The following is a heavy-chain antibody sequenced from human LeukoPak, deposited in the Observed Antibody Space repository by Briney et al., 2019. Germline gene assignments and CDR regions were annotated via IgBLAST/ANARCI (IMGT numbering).Heavy chain of an antibody. CDR3: ARDSLYSGSYYYYYGMDV. CDR1: GGSISYYY. V-gene: IGHV4-59*01. J-gene: IGHJ6*02. Sequence: SETLSLTCTVSGGSISYYYWNWIQQPPGKGLEWIGYIYYSGSTNYNPSLKSRVTISVDTSKNQFSLKLSSVTAADTAVYYCARDSLYSGSYYYYYGMDVWGQGTTVTVSS. CDR2: IYYSGST. D-gene: IGHD1-26*01.